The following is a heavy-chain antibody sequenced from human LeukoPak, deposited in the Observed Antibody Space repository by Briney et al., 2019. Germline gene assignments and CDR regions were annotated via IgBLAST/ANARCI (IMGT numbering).Heavy chain of an antibody. CDR3: ARRNGRTVGDAFDI. D-gene: IGHD4-23*01. V-gene: IGHV3-21*01. Sequence: PGGSLRLSCAASGFTFSSYSMNWVRQAPGKGLEWVSSISSSSSYIYYADSVKGRFTISRDNAKNSLYLQMNSLRAEDTAVYYCARRNGRTVGDAFDIWGQGTMVTVSS. J-gene: IGHJ3*02. CDR1: GFTFSSYS. CDR2: ISSSSSYI.